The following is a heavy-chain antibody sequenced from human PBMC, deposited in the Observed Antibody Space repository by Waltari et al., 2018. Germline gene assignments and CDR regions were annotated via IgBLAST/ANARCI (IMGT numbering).Heavy chain of an antibody. Sequence: QLQLQESGPGLVKPSETLSLTCTVSSGSIFSHDWRWVRQPPGKGLDWIGHNQYTGSTNYNPSLKSRVTVSLDTSKKQFSLTLSSLTAADTAVYYCARFARGRYFDYWAQGTLVTVSS. CDR2: NQYTGST. CDR3: ARFARGRYFDY. V-gene: IGHV4-59*11. J-gene: IGHJ4*02. D-gene: IGHD3-10*01. CDR1: SGSIFSHD.